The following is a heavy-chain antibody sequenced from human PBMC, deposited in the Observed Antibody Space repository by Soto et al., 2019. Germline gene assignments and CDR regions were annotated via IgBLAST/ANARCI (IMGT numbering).Heavy chain of an antibody. D-gene: IGHD3-3*01. V-gene: IGHV1-2*02. CDR3: VRDAPSHQSISDL. CDR2: MNLNDGGT. Sequence: ASVKVSCNTSEYSFGEYYLHWVRQAPEQGLEWMGWMNLNDGGTNSPRKFQGRLTMTRDKSITTVYMELSRLRSDDTAVYFCVRDAPSHQSISDLRGPGTLVTVSS. J-gene: IGHJ5*02. CDR1: EYSFGEYY.